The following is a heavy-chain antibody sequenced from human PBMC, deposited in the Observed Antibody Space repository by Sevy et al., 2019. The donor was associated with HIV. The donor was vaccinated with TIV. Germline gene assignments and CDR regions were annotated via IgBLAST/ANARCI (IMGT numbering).Heavy chain of an antibody. CDR3: ATNRPPGGSYFSSHGMDV. J-gene: IGHJ6*02. CDR2: ISYDGNYR. CDR1: GFTFSTYD. V-gene: IGHV3-30*03. Sequence: GGSLRLSCAASGFTFSTYDIHWVRQAPGKGLEWVAIISYDGNYRENADSVRGRFSMSRNNSKNTVYLQMNGLSIEDTALYYRATNRPPGGSYFSSHGMDVWGRGTTVTVSS. D-gene: IGHD3-16*01.